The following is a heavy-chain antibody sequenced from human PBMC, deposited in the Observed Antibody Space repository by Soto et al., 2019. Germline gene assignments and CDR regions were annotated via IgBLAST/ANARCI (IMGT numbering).Heavy chain of an antibody. CDR1: GGSFSGYQ. V-gene: IGHV4-34*01. D-gene: IGHD3-10*01. Sequence: QVQLQQWGAGLLKPSETLSLTCAVYGGSFSGYQWSWIRQTPGKGLEWIGEINDSVNINYNPSLKSRVTILLDTPKKQISRKLSSVTAADAAVYFCARGLILWFGELSRRGGYYYYMDVWGKGTTVTVSS. CDR3: ARGLILWFGELSRRGGYYYYMDV. J-gene: IGHJ6*03. CDR2: INDSVNI.